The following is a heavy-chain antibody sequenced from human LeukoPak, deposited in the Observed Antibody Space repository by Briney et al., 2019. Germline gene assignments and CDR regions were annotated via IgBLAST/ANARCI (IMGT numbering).Heavy chain of an antibody. J-gene: IGHJ3*02. CDR1: VGSISSGSYY. Sequence: PSEPLSLTCTVSVGSISSGSYYWSWIRQSAGKGLERIGRIYTSGSTNDNPSLTSRVPISVDTSKNQSSLKLSSVTAADTAVYYCARDPGGPIWGQGTMVTVSS. CDR2: IYTSGST. D-gene: IGHD1-26*01. V-gene: IGHV4-61*02. CDR3: ARDPGGPI.